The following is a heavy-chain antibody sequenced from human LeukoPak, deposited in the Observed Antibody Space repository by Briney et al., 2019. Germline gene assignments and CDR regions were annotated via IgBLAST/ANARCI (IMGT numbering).Heavy chain of an antibody. CDR1: GFTVSSNY. V-gene: IGHV3-66*02. CDR3: ARVGLGDFWSAF. D-gene: IGHD3-3*01. Sequence: PGGSLRLSCAASGFTVSSNYMSWVRQAPGKGLEWVSVIYSGGSTYYADSVKGRFTISRDNSKNALYLQMNSLRAEDTAVYYCARVGLGDFWSAFWGQGTLATVSS. CDR2: IYSGGST. J-gene: IGHJ4*02.